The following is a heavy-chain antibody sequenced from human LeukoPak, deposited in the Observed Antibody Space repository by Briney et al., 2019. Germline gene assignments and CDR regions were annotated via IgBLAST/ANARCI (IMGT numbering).Heavy chain of an antibody. D-gene: IGHD7-27*01. V-gene: IGHV5-51*01. J-gene: IGHJ4*02. CDR2: IYPGDSET. CDR1: GYNFTNYW. Sequence: GESLKISCKGSGYNFTNYWISWVRQMPGKGLEWMGVIYPGDSETRYSPSFQGQVTISADKSISTAYLKWSSLKASDTAMYYCARPKSEGGLGSFDYWGQGTLVTVSS. CDR3: ARPKSEGGLGSFDY.